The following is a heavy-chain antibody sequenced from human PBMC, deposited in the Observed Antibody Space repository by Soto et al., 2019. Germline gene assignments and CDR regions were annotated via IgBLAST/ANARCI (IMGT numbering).Heavy chain of an antibody. V-gene: IGHV3-23*01. CDR2: IGASGVSA. CDR1: GFAFSTYV. CDR3: AKECLNTAFAY. D-gene: IGHD3-16*01. J-gene: IGHJ4*02. Sequence: EVQLLESGGGLVQPGGSLRLSCAASGFAFSTYVMCWVRQSPGRGLEWVSTIGASGVSAYYADSVLGRFTISRDNSKNTLYLQMKSLRADDTAVYYCAKECLNTAFAYWGQGTLVAVSS.